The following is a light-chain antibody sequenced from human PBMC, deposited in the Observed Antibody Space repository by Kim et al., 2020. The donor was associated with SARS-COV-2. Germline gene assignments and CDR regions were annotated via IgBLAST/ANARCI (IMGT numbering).Light chain of an antibody. V-gene: IGKV2-28*01. J-gene: IGKJ2*01. CDR2: LGS. Sequence: EPPSVSCSSSQSLLHSNGYNYLDWYLQKPGQSPQLLIYLGSNRASGVPDRFSGSGSGTDFTLKISRVEAEDVGVYYCMQALQAPYTFGQGTKLEIK. CDR3: MQALQAPYT. CDR1: QSLLHSNGYNY.